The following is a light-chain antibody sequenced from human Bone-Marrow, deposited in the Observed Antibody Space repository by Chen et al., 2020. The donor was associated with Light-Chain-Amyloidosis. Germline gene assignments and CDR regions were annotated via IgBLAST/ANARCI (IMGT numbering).Light chain of an antibody. CDR1: QTISSNY. CDR2: GSS. V-gene: IGKV3-20*01. CDR3: QQYGTSPLT. Sequence: EIVLTQSPGTQSLSPGDGANLSCSASQTISSNYLTWYQQKFGQAPRLLIYGSSSRATGIPDRFTGSGSGTDFTLTINRLEPEDFAMYYCQQYGTSPLTFGGGTKVEIK. J-gene: IGKJ4*01.